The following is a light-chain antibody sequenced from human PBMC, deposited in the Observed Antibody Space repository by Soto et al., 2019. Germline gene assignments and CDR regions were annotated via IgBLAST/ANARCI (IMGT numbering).Light chain of an antibody. CDR3: QQYYSTPWT. Sequence: DIVMTQSPDSLAVSLGERATINCKSSQSVLYSSNNKNYLAWYQQKPGQPPKLLIYWASTRESGVPDRFSGSGSGTDFTLTISSLQAEDVAVYYGQQYYSTPWTVGQGTKVEIK. CDR2: WAS. J-gene: IGKJ1*01. V-gene: IGKV4-1*01. CDR1: QSVLYSSNNKNY.